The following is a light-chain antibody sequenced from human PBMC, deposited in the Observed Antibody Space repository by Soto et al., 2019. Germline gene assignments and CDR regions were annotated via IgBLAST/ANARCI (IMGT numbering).Light chain of an antibody. Sequence: QSVLTQPRSVSGSPGQSVTISCTGTSNDVGGYDYVSWYQHHPGKAPRLIIYDVTKRPSGVPDRFSASRAGNTASLTISGLQPEDEADYHCCSYAGTSTFYAFGTGTKSPS. CDR2: DVT. CDR3: CSYAGTSTFYA. CDR1: SNDVGGYDY. J-gene: IGLJ1*01. V-gene: IGLV2-11*01.